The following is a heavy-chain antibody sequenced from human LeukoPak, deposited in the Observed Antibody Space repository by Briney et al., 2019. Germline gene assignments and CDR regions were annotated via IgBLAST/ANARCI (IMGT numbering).Heavy chain of an antibody. J-gene: IGHJ3*02. V-gene: IGHV4-30-2*01. CDR3: ARVRRFLEWFIDAFDI. CDR1: GGSISSGGYS. Sequence: PSETLSLTCAVSGGSISSGGYSWSWLRQPPGKGLEWIGYIYHSGSTYYNPSLKSRVTISVDRSKNQFSLKLSSVTAADTAVYYCARVRRFLEWFIDAFDIWGQGTMVTVSS. CDR2: IYHSGST. D-gene: IGHD3-3*01.